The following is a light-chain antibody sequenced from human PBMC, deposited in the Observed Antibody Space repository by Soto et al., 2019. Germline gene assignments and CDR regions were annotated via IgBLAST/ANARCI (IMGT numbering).Light chain of an antibody. CDR1: SSNIGKNY. Sequence: QSVLTQPPSVSAAPGQKVTISCSGSSSNIGKNYVSWYQQLPGAAPKLLIYDNNQRPSGIPDRFSGSRSGTSATLGITGLQTGYEADYFCGTWDASLSAGWVFGGGTKVTVL. J-gene: IGLJ3*02. V-gene: IGLV1-51*01. CDR2: DNN. CDR3: GTWDASLSAGWV.